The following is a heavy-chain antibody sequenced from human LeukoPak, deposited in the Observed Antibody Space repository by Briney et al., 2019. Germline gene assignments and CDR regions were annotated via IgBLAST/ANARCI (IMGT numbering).Heavy chain of an antibody. D-gene: IGHD2-15*01. CDR1: GGSISSGSYS. V-gene: IGHV4-30-2*01. CDR2: IYHSGST. J-gene: IGHJ4*02. CDR3: ARWGRYCSGGSCSGFAFDS. Sequence: SQTLSLTCGVSGGSISSGSYSWSWIRQPPGEGLEWIGYIYHSGSTYYNPSLKSRVPISVNRSKNQFSLKLSSVTGADTAVYYCARWGRYCSGGSCSGFAFDSWGQGTLVTVSS.